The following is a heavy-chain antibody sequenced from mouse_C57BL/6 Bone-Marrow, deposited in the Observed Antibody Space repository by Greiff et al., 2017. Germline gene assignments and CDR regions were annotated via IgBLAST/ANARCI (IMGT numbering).Heavy chain of an antibody. CDR2: IYPRSGNT. V-gene: IGHV1-81*01. D-gene: IGHD1-1*01. CDR1: GYTFTSYG. CDR3: ARDGVTTVVTLDYFDY. J-gene: IGHJ2*01. Sequence: VQLQQSGAELARPGASVKLSCKASGYTFTSYGISWVKQRTGQGLEWIGEIYPRSGNTYYNEKFKGKATLTADKSSSTAYMELRSLTSEDSAVYFCARDGVTTVVTLDYFDYWGQGTTLTVSS.